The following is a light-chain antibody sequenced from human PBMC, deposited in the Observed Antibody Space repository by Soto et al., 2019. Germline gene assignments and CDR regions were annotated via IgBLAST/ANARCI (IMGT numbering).Light chain of an antibody. J-gene: IGKJ1*01. V-gene: IGKV3-15*01. CDR1: QSVSNN. CDR3: QQYNNWWT. CDR2: GPY. Sequence: EIVMTQSPATLSVSPGERATLSCRASQSVSNNLAWYQKKPGQAPRLLIYGPYTRATCIPATFSGSGSGTEFTLTISSLQSEDFAFYFCQQYNNWWTFGQGTRVDIK.